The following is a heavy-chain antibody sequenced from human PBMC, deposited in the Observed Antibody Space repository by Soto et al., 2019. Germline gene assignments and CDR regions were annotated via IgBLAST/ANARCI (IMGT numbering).Heavy chain of an antibody. CDR2: IYPGDSDT. CDR3: ARSIAVADIGLNYYYGMDV. V-gene: IGHV5-51*01. CDR1: GYSFTSYW. Sequence: PGESLKISCKGSGYSFTSYWIGWVRQMPGKGLEWMGIIYPGDSDTRYSPSFQGQVTISADKSISTAYLQWSSLKASDTAMYYCARSIAVADIGLNYYYGMDVWGQGXTVTVSS. J-gene: IGHJ6*02. D-gene: IGHD6-19*01.